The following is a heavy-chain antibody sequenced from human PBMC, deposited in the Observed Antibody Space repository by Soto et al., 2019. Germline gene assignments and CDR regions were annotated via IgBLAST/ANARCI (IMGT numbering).Heavy chain of an antibody. D-gene: IGHD2-21*01. CDR3: ARVGCRDCDCFPAFFAF. CDR2: IYYSGST. V-gene: IGHV4-31*03. CDR1: GGSISSGGYY. J-gene: IGHJ4*02. Sequence: SETLSLTCTVSGGSISSGGYYWRWIRQHPGKGLEWIGYIYYSGSTYYNPSLKSRVAISADTSKNQFFLRMMSMTAADTAVYYCARVGCRDCDCFPAFFAFWGQGALDIVSA.